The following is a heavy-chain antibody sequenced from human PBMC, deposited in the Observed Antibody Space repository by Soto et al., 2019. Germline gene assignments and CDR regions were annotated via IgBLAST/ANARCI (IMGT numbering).Heavy chain of an antibody. V-gene: IGHV1-69*06. CDR3: ARAPRDYDILTGYYYYYYGMDV. Sequence: SVKVSCKASGGAFSSYAISWVRQAPGQGLEWMGGIIPIFGTANYAQKFQGRVTITADKSTSTAYMELSSLRSEDTAVYYCARAPRDYDILTGYYYYYYGMDVWGQGTTVTVSS. CDR2: IIPIFGTA. CDR1: GGAFSSYA. J-gene: IGHJ6*02. D-gene: IGHD3-9*01.